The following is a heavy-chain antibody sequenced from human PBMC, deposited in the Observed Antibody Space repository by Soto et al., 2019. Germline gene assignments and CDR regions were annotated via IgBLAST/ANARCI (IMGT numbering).Heavy chain of an antibody. CDR2: ISYDGNNK. D-gene: IGHD5-18*01. Sequence: QVNLVESGGGVVQPGRSLRLSCEASGFIFSDFGMHWVRQAPGKGLEWVAVISYDGNNKYYAQSVKGRFTISRDNSKNTLFPNMDSLRPEDTAVYHCVKGDLDTAVVNSPDAFDFWGPGTMVTVS. J-gene: IGHJ3*01. V-gene: IGHV3-30*18. CDR1: GFIFSDFG. CDR3: VKGDLDTAVVNSPDAFDF.